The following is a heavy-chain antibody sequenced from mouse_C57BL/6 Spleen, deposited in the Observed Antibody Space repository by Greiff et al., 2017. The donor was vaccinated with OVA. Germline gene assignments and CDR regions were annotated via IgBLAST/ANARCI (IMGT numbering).Heavy chain of an antibody. CDR3: AREDYYGSSSWFDV. CDR1: GYSFTGYY. V-gene: IGHV1-42*01. CDR2: INPSTGGT. Sequence: EVQLQQSGPELVKPGASVKISCKASGYSFTGYYMNWVKQSPEKSLEWIGEINPSTGGTTYNQKFKAKATLTVDKSSSTAYMQLKSLTSEDSAVYYCAREDYYGSSSWFDVWGTGTTVTVSS. J-gene: IGHJ1*03. D-gene: IGHD1-1*01.